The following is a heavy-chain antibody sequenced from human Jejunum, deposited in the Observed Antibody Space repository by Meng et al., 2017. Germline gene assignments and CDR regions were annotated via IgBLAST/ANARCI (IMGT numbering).Heavy chain of an antibody. Sequence: QITLKEFGPTLWKPTQTLTLTFSFSGFSLNSYGEAVGWIRRPPGKALEWLAVIYWDDVKRYSPFLNSRLTLTKDTSEKQVFLTMTNVDPVDTATYFCGYKGSGWFYLDNWGPGTLVTVSS. CDR3: GYKGSGWFYLDN. J-gene: IGHJ4*02. CDR2: IYWDDVK. V-gene: IGHV2-5*02. CDR1: GFSLNSYGEA. D-gene: IGHD6-19*01.